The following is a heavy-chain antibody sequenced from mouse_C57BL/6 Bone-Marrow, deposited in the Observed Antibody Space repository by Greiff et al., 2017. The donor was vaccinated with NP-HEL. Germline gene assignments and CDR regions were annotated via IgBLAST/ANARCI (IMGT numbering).Heavy chain of an antibody. CDR2: IYPGDGDT. CDR3: ARLRDYGGAMDY. CDR1: GYAFSSSW. V-gene: IGHV1-82*01. J-gene: IGHJ4*01. D-gene: IGHD2-4*01. Sequence: QVQLLQSGPELVKPGASVKISCTASGYAFSSSWMNWVKQRPGKGLEWIGRIYPGDGDTNYNGKFKGKATLTADKSSSTAYMQLSSLTSEDSAVYFCARLRDYGGAMDYWGQGTSVTVSS.